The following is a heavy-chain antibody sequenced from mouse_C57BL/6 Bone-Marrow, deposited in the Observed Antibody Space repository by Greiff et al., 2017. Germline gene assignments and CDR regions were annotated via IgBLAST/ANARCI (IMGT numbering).Heavy chain of an antibody. CDR3: AREGYGNSYYFDY. Sequence: QVQLQQPGAELVRPGPSVTLSCKASGYTFTSYWWHWVKQRPGQGLEWIGVIDPSDSYTNYNQKFTGKATMTVDTSSSTAYMQLSSLTSEDSAVYYCAREGYGNSYYFDYWGQGTTLTVSS. CDR1: GYTFTSYW. D-gene: IGHD2-1*01. V-gene: IGHV1-59*01. CDR2: IDPSDSYT. J-gene: IGHJ2*01.